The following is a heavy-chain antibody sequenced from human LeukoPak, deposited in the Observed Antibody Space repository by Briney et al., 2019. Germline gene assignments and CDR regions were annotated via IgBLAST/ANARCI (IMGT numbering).Heavy chain of an antibody. CDR1: GGSFSGYY. J-gene: IGHJ5*02. Sequence: PSETLFLTCAVYGGSFSGYYWSWIRQPPGKGLEWIGEINHSGSTNYNPSLKSRVTISVDTSKNQFSLKLSSVTAADTAVYYCARGGPFVVVPAAMRWFDPWGQGTLVTVSS. V-gene: IGHV4-34*01. CDR3: ARGGPFVVVPAAMRWFDP. D-gene: IGHD2-2*01. CDR2: INHSGST.